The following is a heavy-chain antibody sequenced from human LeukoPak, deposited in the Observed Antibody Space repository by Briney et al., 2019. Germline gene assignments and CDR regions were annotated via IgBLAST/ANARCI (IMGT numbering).Heavy chain of an antibody. CDR3: AKDRRGYGFFYFDY. CDR1: GFTVDDYA. D-gene: IGHD4-17*01. Sequence: PGVSLRLSCAASGFTVDDYAMHWVRQDPGKGLEWVSGISWNSGSIGYADSVKGRFTISRDNAKNSLYLQMNSLRAEDTALYYCAKDRRGYGFFYFDYWGQGTLVTVSS. J-gene: IGHJ4*02. V-gene: IGHV3-9*01. CDR2: ISWNSGSI.